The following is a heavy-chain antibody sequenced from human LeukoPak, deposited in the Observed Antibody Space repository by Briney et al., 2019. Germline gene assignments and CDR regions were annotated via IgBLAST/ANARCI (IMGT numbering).Heavy chain of an antibody. D-gene: IGHD3-3*01. CDR2: IYYSGST. J-gene: IGHJ2*01. CDR3: ARAYYDFWSGTNWYFDL. Sequence: SETLSLTCTVSGGSISSYYWSWIRQPPGKGLEWIEYIYYSGSTNYNPSLKSRVTISVDTSKNQFSLKLSSVTAADTAVYYCARAYYDFWSGTNWYFDLWGRGTLVTVSS. V-gene: IGHV4-59*01. CDR1: GGSISSYY.